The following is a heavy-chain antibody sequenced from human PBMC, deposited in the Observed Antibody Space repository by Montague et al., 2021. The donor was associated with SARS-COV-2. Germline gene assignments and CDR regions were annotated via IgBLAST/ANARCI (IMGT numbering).Heavy chain of an antibody. J-gene: IGHJ4*02. CDR2: ISGSGGST. Sequence: SLRLSCAASGFIVSGNYMSWVRQAPGKGLEWVSAISGSGGSTYYADSVKGRFTISRDNSKNTLYLQMNSLRAEDTAVYYCAKEGDYDILTGYYPNRRYFDYWGQGTLVTVSS. V-gene: IGHV3-23*01. CDR1: GFIVSGNY. D-gene: IGHD3-9*01. CDR3: AKEGDYDILTGYYPNRRYFDY.